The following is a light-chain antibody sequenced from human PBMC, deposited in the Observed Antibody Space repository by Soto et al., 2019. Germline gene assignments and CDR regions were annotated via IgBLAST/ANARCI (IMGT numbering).Light chain of an antibody. V-gene: IGKV1-9*01. Sequence: DIQLTQSPSFLSASVGDRVTITCRASQGISSYLAWYQQKPGKAPKLLIYAASTLQSGVPSRFSGSGSGTEFTLTISSLQPEDFATYYCQQLNSYPLGFTFGGGTKVEIK. J-gene: IGKJ4*01. CDR2: AAS. CDR1: QGISSY. CDR3: QQLNSYPLGFT.